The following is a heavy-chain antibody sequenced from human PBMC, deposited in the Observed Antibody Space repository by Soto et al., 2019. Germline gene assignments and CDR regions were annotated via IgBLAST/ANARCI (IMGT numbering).Heavy chain of an antibody. CDR3: AEGSTTVTNYYYGMDV. Sequence: SVKVSCKASGGTFSSYAISWVRQAPGQGLEWMGGIIPTFGTANYAQKFQGRVTITADESTSTAYMELSSLRSEDTAVYYCAEGSTTVTNYYYGMDVWGQGTTVTVSS. CDR2: IIPTFGTA. J-gene: IGHJ6*02. CDR1: GGTFSSYA. V-gene: IGHV1-69*13. D-gene: IGHD4-17*01.